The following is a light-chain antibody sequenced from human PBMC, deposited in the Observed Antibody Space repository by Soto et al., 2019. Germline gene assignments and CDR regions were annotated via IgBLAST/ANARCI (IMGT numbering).Light chain of an antibody. Sequence: DIQMTQSPSSLSASVGDRVTIACRASHGINYDLAWYQQKPGKVPKLLIYAASTLQSGVPSRFSGSGSGTDFTLTISSLQPEDVATYYCQKYNSAPLTFGGGTKVEIE. CDR3: QKYNSAPLT. V-gene: IGKV1-27*01. CDR2: AAS. CDR1: HGINYD. J-gene: IGKJ4*01.